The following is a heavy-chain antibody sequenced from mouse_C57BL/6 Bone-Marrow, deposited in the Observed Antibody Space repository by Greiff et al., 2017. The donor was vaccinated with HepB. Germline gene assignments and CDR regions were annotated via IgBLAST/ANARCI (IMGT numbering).Heavy chain of an antibody. Sequence: DVQLVESGGGLVQPKGSLKLSCAASGFSFNTYAMNWVRQAPGKGLEWVARIRSKSNNYATYYADSVKDRFTISRDDSESMLYLQMNNLKTEDTAMYYCVRDYGSSLYAMDYWGQGTSVTVSS. J-gene: IGHJ4*01. CDR2: IRSKSNNYAT. CDR3: VRDYGSSLYAMDY. V-gene: IGHV10-1*01. CDR1: GFSFNTYA. D-gene: IGHD1-1*01.